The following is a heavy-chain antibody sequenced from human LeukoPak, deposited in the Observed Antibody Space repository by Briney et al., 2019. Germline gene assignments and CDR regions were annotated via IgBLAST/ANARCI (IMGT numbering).Heavy chain of an antibody. Sequence: GGSLRLSCAASGFTVSSNYMSWVRQAPGKGLEWVSVIYSGGSTTYADSVKGRFTISRDNAKNTLFLQVNSLRAEDTALYYCARGKIAGVNWFDPWGQGTLVTVSS. V-gene: IGHV3-53*01. J-gene: IGHJ5*02. CDR2: IYSGGST. D-gene: IGHD6-13*01. CDR3: ARGKIAGVNWFDP. CDR1: GFTVSSNY.